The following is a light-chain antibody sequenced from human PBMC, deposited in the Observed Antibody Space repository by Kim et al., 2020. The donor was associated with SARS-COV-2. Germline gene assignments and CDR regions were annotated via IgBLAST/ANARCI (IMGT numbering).Light chain of an antibody. CDR2: WAS. V-gene: IGKV4-1*01. J-gene: IGKJ1*01. CDR3: QQYNSNPRT. Sequence: ATINCKSSQSVLNSYDNKNYLAWYQQKPGQCPKLLINWASTRDSGVPDRFSGSGSGTDFTLTSSSLQAEDVAVYYCQQYNSNPRTFGQGTKVDIK. CDR1: QSVLNSYDNKNY.